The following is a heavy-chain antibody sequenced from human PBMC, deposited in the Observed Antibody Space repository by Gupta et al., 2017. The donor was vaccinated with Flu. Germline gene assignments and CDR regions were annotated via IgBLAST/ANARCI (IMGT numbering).Heavy chain of an antibody. D-gene: IGHD6-13*01. J-gene: IGHJ4*02. V-gene: IGHV3-23*01. CDR1: GLTFSVSA. CDR3: AKDRSGNPAIDY. Sequence: EVQLLESGGGGVQPGESLRLSWLVSGLTFSVSAMSWVRQAPGKGLEWLSTVGGGGDRTYYADSVMGRFTISRDNSKNTIYLQMNSLTGDDTAVYYCAKDRSGNPAIDYWGQGALVTVSA. CDR2: VGGGGDRT.